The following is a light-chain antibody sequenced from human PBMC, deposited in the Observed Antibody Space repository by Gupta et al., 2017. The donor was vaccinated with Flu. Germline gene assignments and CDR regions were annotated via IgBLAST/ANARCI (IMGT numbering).Light chain of an antibody. CDR1: QTVRRY. J-gene: IGKJ4*01. Sequence: ELVLPQSPSPLSLSPGQRATLSCRASQTVRRYVGWYQQKPGQAPRLLIYGVSNRATGLPERFSGSGSGADFTLTISSLEPEDLAVYFCQQRDSGPLTFGEGTKVEIK. CDR3: QQRDSGPLT. CDR2: GVS. V-gene: IGKV3-11*01.